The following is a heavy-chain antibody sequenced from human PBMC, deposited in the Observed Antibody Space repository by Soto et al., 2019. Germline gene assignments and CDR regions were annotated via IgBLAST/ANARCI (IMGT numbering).Heavy chain of an antibody. CDR3: AKDLKDGYYDFWSGYYTGFDP. D-gene: IGHD3-3*01. CDR2: ISGSGGST. CDR1: GFTFSSYA. J-gene: IGHJ5*02. V-gene: IGHV3-23*01. Sequence: EVQLLESGGGLVQPGGSLRLSCAASGFTFSSYAMSWVRQAPGKGLEWVSAISGSGGSTYYANSVKGRFTISRDTSKNTLYLQMNSLRAEDTAVYSCAKDLKDGYYDFWSGYYTGFDPWGQGTLVTVSS.